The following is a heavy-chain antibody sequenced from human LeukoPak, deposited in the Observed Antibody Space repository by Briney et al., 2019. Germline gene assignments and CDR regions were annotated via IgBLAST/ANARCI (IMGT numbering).Heavy chain of an antibody. D-gene: IGHD1-26*01. CDR3: ARLDSGATSPAFDI. V-gene: IGHV4-34*01. CDR1: GGSFSGYY. J-gene: IGHJ3*02. Sequence: SETLSLTCAVYGGSFSGYYWSWIRQPPGKGLEWIGEINHSGSTNYNPSLKSRVTISVDTSKNQFSLKLSSVTAADTAVYYCARLDSGATSPAFDIWGQGTMVTVSS. CDR2: INHSGST.